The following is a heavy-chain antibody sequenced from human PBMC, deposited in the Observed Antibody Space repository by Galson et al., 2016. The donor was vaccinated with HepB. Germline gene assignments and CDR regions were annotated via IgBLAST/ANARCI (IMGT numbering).Heavy chain of an antibody. D-gene: IGHD3-9*01. CDR3: VYSDGYDIFDS. CDR1: GFSLSSNGVA. CDR2: IYWNDDK. V-gene: IGHV2-5*04. Sequence: PALVKPTQTLTLTCTFSGFSLSSNGVAVGWIRQPPGKALEWLAHIYWNDDKRYSPSLKSRLTITKDTSKNWVLLTVITMDPVDTGKYYCVYSDGYDIFDSWGQGILVSVSS. J-gene: IGHJ4*02.